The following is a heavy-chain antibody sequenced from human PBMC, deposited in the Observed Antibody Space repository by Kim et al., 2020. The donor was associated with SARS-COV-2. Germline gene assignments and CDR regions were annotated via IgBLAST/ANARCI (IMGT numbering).Heavy chain of an antibody. V-gene: IGHV3-30*04. Sequence: GGSLRLSCAASGFTFSSYAMHWVRQAPGKGLEWVAVISYDGSNKYYADSVKGRFTISRDNSKNTLYLQMNSLRAEDTAVYYCARDGYNYYFDYWGQGTLVTVSS. D-gene: IGHD5-12*01. CDR1: GFTFSSYA. J-gene: IGHJ4*02. CDR3: ARDGYNYYFDY. CDR2: ISYDGSNK.